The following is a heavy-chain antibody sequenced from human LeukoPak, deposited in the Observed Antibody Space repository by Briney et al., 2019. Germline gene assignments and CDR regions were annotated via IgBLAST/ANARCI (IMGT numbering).Heavy chain of an antibody. CDR2: IDSISTYI. CDR1: GFTFTTYS. V-gene: IGHV3-21*01. J-gene: IGHJ2*01. Sequence: GGSLRLSSAASGFTFTTYSMNWVRQAPGKGLEWVSSIDSISTYIYYADSLKGRFTISRDNAKNSLFLQVNSLRGEDRAVYFCARGLQRITDWYFDLWGRGTLVTVSS. D-gene: IGHD3-16*01. CDR3: ARGLQRITDWYFDL.